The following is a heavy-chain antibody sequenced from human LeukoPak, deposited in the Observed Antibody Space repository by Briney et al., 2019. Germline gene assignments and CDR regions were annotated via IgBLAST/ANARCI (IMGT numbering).Heavy chain of an antibody. D-gene: IGHD5-18*01. CDR3: ARGGRLVDTAMVSVYYYYGIDV. CDR1: GDSVSSNTAA. J-gene: IGHJ6*02. Sequence: PSQTLSLTCAISGDSVSSNTAAWNWIRQSPSRGLEWLGRTYYRSKWYNDYAVSVKSRITINPDTSKNQFSLQLNSVTPEDTAVYYCARGGRLVDTAMVSVYYYYGIDVWGQGTTVTVSS. CDR2: TYYRSKWYN. V-gene: IGHV6-1*01.